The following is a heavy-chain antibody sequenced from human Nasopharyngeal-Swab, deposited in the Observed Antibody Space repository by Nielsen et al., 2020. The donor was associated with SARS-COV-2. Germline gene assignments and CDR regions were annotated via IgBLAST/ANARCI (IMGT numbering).Heavy chain of an antibody. V-gene: IGHV4-39*01. CDR1: GGSISSSSYY. CDR2: IYYSGST. CDR3: ARHRGGYSSSSFDY. Sequence: SETLSLTCTVSGGSISSSSYYWGWIRQPPGKGLEWIGSIYYSGSTNYNPSLKSRVTISVDTSKNQFSLKLSSVTAADTAVYYCARHRGGYSSSSFDYWGQGTLVTVSS. J-gene: IGHJ4*02. D-gene: IGHD6-6*01.